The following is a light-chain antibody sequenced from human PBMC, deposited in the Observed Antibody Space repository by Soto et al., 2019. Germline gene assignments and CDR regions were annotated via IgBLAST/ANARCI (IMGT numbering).Light chain of an antibody. J-gene: IGKJ3*01. CDR2: DAS. Sequence: EIVFTQSPATLSLSPGERATLSCRASQSVSNTYLAWYQQKPGQAPRFLIYDASSRATGIPDRFSGSGSGTDFTLTISRLEPEDFAVYYCQQYGRSPGLFTFGPGTKVDIK. CDR3: QQYGRSPGLFT. V-gene: IGKV3-20*01. CDR1: QSVSNTY.